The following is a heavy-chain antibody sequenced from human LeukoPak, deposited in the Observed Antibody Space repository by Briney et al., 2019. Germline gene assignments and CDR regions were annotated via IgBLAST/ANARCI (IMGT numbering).Heavy chain of an antibody. J-gene: IGHJ4*02. CDR1: GYTFTSYY. Sequence: ASVKVSCKASGYTFTSYYMHWVRQAPGQGLEWMGIINPSGGSTSYAQKFQGRVTMTRDTSTSTVYMELSSLRSEDTAVYYCTRDLPVSYSGSYFDYWGQGTLVTVSS. CDR2: INPSGGST. CDR3: TRDLPVSYSGSYFDY. D-gene: IGHD1-26*01. V-gene: IGHV1-46*01.